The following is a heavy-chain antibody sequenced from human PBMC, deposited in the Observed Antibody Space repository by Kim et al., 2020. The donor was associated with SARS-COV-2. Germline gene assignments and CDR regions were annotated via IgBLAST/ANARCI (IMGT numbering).Heavy chain of an antibody. D-gene: IGHD2-21*02. J-gene: IGHJ6*01. CDR1: GGSISSGTYY. CDR3: ATLYCCGNCLYYYYGM. V-gene: IGHV4-39*01. Sequence: SETLSLTCTVSGGSISSGTYYWGWIRQPPGKGLEWIGTIYYGGSTYYNPSLKSRVTISVDTSKNQFSLKLSSVTAADTAVYYCATLYCCGNCLYYYYGM. CDR2: IYYGGST.